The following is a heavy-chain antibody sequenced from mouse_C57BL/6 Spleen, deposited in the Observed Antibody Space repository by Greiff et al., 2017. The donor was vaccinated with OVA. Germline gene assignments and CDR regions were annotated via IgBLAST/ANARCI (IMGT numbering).Heavy chain of an antibody. CDR3: ARCWDEDYAMDY. J-gene: IGHJ4*01. CDR1: GYTFTDYY. V-gene: IGHV1-75*01. Sequence: VQLVESGPELVKPGASVKISCKASGYTFTDYYINWVKQRPGQGLEWIGWIFPGSGSTYYNEKFKGKATLTVDKSSSTAYMLLSSLTSEDSAVYFCARCWDEDYAMDYWGQGTSVTVSS. D-gene: IGHD4-1*01. CDR2: IFPGSGST.